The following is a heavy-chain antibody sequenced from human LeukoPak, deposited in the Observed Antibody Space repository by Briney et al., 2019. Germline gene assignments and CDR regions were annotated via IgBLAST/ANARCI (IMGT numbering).Heavy chain of an antibody. V-gene: IGHV1-2*02. CDR1: GYTFTGYY. CDR3: ARVHYYDSSGYYYPDAFDI. CDR2: INPNSGGT. D-gene: IGHD3-22*01. J-gene: IGHJ3*02. Sequence: GASVKVSCKASGYTFTGYYMHWVRQAPGQGLEWMGWINPNSGGTNYAQKFQGRVTMTRDTSISTAYMELSRLRPDDTAVYYCARVHYYDSSGYYYPDAFDIWGQGTMVTVSS.